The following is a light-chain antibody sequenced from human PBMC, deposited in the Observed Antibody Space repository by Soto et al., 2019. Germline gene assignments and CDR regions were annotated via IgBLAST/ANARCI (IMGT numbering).Light chain of an antibody. CDR1: QSISNW. Sequence: DIHMTQSPSTLPASVVDIVTITFLASQSISNWLAWYQQKPGQVPKRLIYGAFSLQRGVPSRFSGSGSGTEFTLTISSLQPEDFATYYCQQSYSTPRTFGQGTKVDIK. V-gene: IGKV1-5*01. J-gene: IGKJ1*01. CDR3: QQSYSTPRT. CDR2: GAF.